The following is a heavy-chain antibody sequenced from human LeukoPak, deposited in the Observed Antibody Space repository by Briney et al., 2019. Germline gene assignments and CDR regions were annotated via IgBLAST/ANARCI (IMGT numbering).Heavy chain of an antibody. CDR2: IYYSGST. V-gene: IGHV4-31*03. CDR3: AREVITTTHVDY. D-gene: IGHD3-22*01. J-gene: IGHJ4*02. Sequence: PSETLSLTCTVSGGSISSGGYYWSWIRQHPGKGLEWIGYIYYSGSTNYNPSLKSRVTISVDTSKNQFSLKLSSVTAADTAVYYCAREVITTTHVDYWGQGTLVTVSS. CDR1: GGSISSGGYY.